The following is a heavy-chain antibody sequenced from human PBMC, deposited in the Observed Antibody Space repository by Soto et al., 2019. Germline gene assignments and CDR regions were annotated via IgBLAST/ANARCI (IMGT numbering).Heavy chain of an antibody. Sequence: SETLSLSCAVSGYSISSGYYWSWIRQPPGKGLEWIGSIYHSGSTYYNPSLKSRVTISVDTSKNQFSLKLSSVTAADTAVYYCACRHFDWLSGDYGMDVWGQGTTVTVSS. CDR2: IYHSGST. CDR1: GYSISSGYY. V-gene: IGHV4-38-2*01. D-gene: IGHD3-9*01. J-gene: IGHJ6*02. CDR3: ACRHFDWLSGDYGMDV.